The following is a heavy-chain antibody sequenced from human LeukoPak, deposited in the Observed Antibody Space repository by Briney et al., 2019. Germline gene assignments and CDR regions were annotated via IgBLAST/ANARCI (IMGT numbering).Heavy chain of an antibody. CDR3: ARYSLAAPDAFDI. CDR1: GGSISSYY. D-gene: IGHD6-13*01. V-gene: IGHV4-59*08. Sequence: SETLSLTCTVSGGSISSYYWSWIRQPPGKGLEWIGYIYYSGSTNYNPSLKSRVTISVDTSKNQFSLKLSSVTAADTAVYYRARYSLAAPDAFDIWGQGTMVTVSS. J-gene: IGHJ3*02. CDR2: IYYSGST.